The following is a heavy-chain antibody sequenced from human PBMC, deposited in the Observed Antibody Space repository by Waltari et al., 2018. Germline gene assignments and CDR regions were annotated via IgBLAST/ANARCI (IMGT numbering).Heavy chain of an antibody. Sequence: QVQLLQSGAEVKQPGASVKVSCKASGYTLSDYHMHWVRQAPGQGLEWMGWMKSNSGGTRFAQIVQGRVTIIWDTSISTAYMELTRLTSDDTATYYCARDPGHGYSAFDYWGQGTLVTVSS. CDR3: ARDPGHGYSAFDY. V-gene: IGHV1-2*02. D-gene: IGHD4-4*01. J-gene: IGHJ4*02. CDR1: GYTLSDYH. CDR2: MKSNSGGT.